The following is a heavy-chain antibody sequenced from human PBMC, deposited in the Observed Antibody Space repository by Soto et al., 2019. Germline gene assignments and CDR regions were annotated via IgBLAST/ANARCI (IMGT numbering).Heavy chain of an antibody. CDR2: INSDGSTT. Sequence: EVQLVESGGGLVQPGGSLRLSCAASGVTFRDHWMHWVRQAPGKGLVWVSRINSDGSTTTYADSVKGRFTISRDNAQSTLYLQLNSMRAEDTALYYCARGYSSGPDYWGQGTLVTVSS. V-gene: IGHV3-74*01. CDR1: GVTFRDHW. J-gene: IGHJ4*02. CDR3: ARGYSSGPDY. D-gene: IGHD6-19*01.